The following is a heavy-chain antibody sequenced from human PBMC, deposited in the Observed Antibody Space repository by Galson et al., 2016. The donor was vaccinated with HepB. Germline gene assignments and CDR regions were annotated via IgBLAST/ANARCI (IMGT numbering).Heavy chain of an antibody. CDR3: ARSRYRLDV. Sequence: LSLTCAVSGGSISPYYWSWIRQPPGKGLEWIGYIYYSGNTNYHPSLKSRVTISVDTSKNQFSLRLTSVTAADTAVYYCARSRYRLDVWGQGTTVTVSS. CDR2: IYYSGNT. V-gene: IGHV4-59*01. CDR1: GGSISPYY. J-gene: IGHJ6*02.